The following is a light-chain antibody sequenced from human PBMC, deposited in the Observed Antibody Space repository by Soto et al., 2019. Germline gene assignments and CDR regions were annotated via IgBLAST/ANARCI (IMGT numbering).Light chain of an antibody. CDR1: QSVSSSD. Sequence: EIVLTQSPGTLSLSPGERATLSCRASQSVSSSDLAWYQQKPGQAPRLLIYSASSRATAIPDRFSGSGSGTDFTLTISRLEPEDFAVYYCQQYGSSPPYTFGQGTKLEIK. J-gene: IGKJ2*01. CDR3: QQYGSSPPYT. V-gene: IGKV3-20*01. CDR2: SAS.